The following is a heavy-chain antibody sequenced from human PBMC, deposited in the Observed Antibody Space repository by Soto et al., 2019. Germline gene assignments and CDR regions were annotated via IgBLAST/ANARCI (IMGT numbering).Heavy chain of an antibody. CDR1: GGSIISYY. V-gene: IGHV4-59*13. Sequence: QVQLQESGPGLEKPTETVSLTCTVCGGSIISYYWSWIRQPTGKGLEWIGYIYYSGSTNYNPSLKSRVTISLDTSKNQFSLKLSSVTAADTAVYYCARRGTTGTTEYAFDIWGQGTMVTVSS. D-gene: IGHD1-1*01. CDR2: IYYSGST. CDR3: ARRGTTGTTEYAFDI. J-gene: IGHJ3*02.